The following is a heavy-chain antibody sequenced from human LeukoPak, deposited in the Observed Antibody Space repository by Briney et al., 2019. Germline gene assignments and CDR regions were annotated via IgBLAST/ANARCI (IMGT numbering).Heavy chain of an antibody. V-gene: IGHV4-30-4*01. J-gene: IGHJ4*02. CDR3: ARVVPAAIYYFDY. CDR2: IYYSGST. CDR1: GGSISSGDYY. Sequence: SETLSLTCTVSGGSISSGDYYWSWIRQPPGKGLEWIGYIYYSGSTYYNPSLKSRVTISVDTSKNQFSLKLSSVTAADTAVHYCARVVPAAIYYFDYWGQGTLVTVSS. D-gene: IGHD2-2*02.